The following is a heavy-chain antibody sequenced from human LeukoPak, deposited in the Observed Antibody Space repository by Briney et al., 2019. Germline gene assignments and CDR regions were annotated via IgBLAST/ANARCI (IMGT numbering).Heavy chain of an antibody. CDR1: GFTSGDFI. Sequence: GGSLRLSCTASGFTSGDFIISWVRQAPGKGLEWVSFFRSKAFGGTTEYATSVKGRFTISRDDSKSIAYLQMNNLNTEDTAVYYCSRPNSTSWHGCGMDVSGQGTTVTVS. D-gene: IGHD6-13*01. J-gene: IGHJ6*02. V-gene: IGHV3-49*04. CDR2: FRSKAFGGTT. CDR3: SRPNSTSWHGCGMDV.